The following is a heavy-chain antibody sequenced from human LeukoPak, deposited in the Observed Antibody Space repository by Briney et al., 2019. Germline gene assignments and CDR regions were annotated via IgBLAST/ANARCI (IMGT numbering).Heavy chain of an antibody. Sequence: SETLSLTCTVSGGSITSSNYYWGWIRQPPGKGLEWIGSFYYSGSTNYNPSLKSRVTISVDTSKNQFSLKLSSVTAADTAVYYCVYYYGSGSVEYWGQGTLVTVSA. V-gene: IGHV4-39*01. CDR1: GGSITSSNYY. CDR2: FYYSGST. D-gene: IGHD3-10*01. J-gene: IGHJ4*02. CDR3: VYYYGSGSVEY.